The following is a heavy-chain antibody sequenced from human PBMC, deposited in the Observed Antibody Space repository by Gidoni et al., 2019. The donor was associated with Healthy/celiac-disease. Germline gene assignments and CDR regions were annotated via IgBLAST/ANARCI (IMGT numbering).Heavy chain of an antibody. CDR3: AKDSRYDYVWGSYPPGGMDV. J-gene: IGHJ6*02. D-gene: IGHD3-16*02. CDR2: ISGSGGST. V-gene: IGHV3-23*01. CDR1: GFTFSRDA. Sequence: EVQLLESGGGLVQPGGSLRLLCAASGFTFSRDARSWVRQAPGKGLEWVSAISGSGGSTYYADSVKGRFTISRDNSKNTLYLQMNSLRAEDTAVYYCAKDSRYDYVWGSYPPGGMDVWGQGTTVTVSS.